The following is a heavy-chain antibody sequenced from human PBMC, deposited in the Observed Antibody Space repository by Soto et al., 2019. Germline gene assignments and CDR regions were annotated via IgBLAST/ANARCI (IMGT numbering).Heavy chain of an antibody. Sequence: EVQLLESGGGLVQPGGSLRLSCAASGFTFSNYAITWVRQAPGKGLECVSGISGSGGITDYADSVKGRFTISRDNSKNTLYMQMNSLRAEDTAVYYCAKTASPYFASSGYYDNWGQGSLVIVSS. CDR1: GFTFSNYA. CDR3: AKTASPYFASSGYYDN. V-gene: IGHV3-23*01. CDR2: ISGSGGIT. D-gene: IGHD3-22*01. J-gene: IGHJ4*02.